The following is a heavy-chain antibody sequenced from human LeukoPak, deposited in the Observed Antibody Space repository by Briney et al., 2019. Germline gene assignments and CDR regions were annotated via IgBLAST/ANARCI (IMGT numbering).Heavy chain of an antibody. CDR1: GFTFSSYA. CDR3: AKDGGNSGWFDP. D-gene: IGHD4-23*01. CDR2: ISGSGGST. Sequence: GGSLRLSCAASGFTFSSYAMSWVRQAPGKGLEWVSAISGSGGSTYYADSVEGRFTISRDNSKNTLYLQMNSLRAEDTAVYYCAKDGGNSGWFDPWGQGTLVTVSS. V-gene: IGHV3-23*01. J-gene: IGHJ5*02.